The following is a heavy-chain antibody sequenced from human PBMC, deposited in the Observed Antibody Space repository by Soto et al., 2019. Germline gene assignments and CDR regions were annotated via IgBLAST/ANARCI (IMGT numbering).Heavy chain of an antibody. D-gene: IGHD6-13*01. J-gene: IGHJ6*02. CDR1: GFTFSSYA. V-gene: IGHV3-23*01. CDR3: AKVPGIAANYFYYGMDV. CDR2: ISGSGGST. Sequence: HPGGSLRLSCAASGFTFSSYAMSWVRQAPGKGLEWVSAISGSGGSTYYADSVKGRFTISRDNSKNTLYLQMNSLRAEDTAVYYCAKVPGIAANYFYYGMDVWGQGTTVTVSS.